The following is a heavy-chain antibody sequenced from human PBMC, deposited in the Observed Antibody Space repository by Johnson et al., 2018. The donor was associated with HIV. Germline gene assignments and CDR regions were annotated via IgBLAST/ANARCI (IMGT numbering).Heavy chain of an antibody. CDR1: TFTFSNYA. CDR3: ARRGYSSSGGAFDI. J-gene: IGHJ3*02. Sequence: MQLVESGGGLVQPGGSLRLSCAASTFTFSNYAMNWVRQAPGKGLEWVSAISGSGGSTYYADSVKGRFTISRDNSKNTLYLQMNSLRAEDTAVYYCARRGYSSSGGAFDIWGQGTMVTVSS. D-gene: IGHD6-6*01. V-gene: IGHV3-23*04. CDR2: ISGSGGST.